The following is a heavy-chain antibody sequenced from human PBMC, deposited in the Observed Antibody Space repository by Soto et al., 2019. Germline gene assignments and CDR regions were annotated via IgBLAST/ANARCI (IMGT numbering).Heavy chain of an antibody. V-gene: IGHV2-5*02. J-gene: IGHJ5*02. CDR3: AHTVGDDNWFGP. CDR1: GFLRSNNGAG. CDR2: IYWDDAE. D-gene: IGHD4-17*01. Sequence: IPLKDSGHPVVKLTRTVTVTGGSPGFLRSNNGAGVAWNRLSPGQALEWLALIYWDDAERYRLSMKSRLTLTKDTSENQVVLTMTNMDPVDTATYYCAHTVGDDNWFGPWGQGTLVTVSS.